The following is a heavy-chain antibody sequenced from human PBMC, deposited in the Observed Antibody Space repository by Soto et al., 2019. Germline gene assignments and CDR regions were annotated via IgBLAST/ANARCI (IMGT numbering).Heavy chain of an antibody. D-gene: IGHD2-15*01. Sequence: GESLKISCNGSGYIFTSYWIGWVRQMPGKGLEWMGIIYPGDSDTRYSPSFQGQVTISADKSISTAYLQWSSLKASDTAMYYCARRSVVAATRPDAFDIWGQGTMVTVSS. V-gene: IGHV5-51*01. CDR2: IYPGDSDT. J-gene: IGHJ3*02. CDR3: ARRSVVAATRPDAFDI. CDR1: GYIFTSYW.